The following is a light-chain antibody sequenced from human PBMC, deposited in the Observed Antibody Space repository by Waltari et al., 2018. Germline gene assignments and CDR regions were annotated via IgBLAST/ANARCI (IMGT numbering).Light chain of an antibody. CDR1: QSLLYNSNNKNY. CDR2: WAS. J-gene: IGKJ4*01. V-gene: IGKV4-1*01. Sequence: DIVMNQSPDSLTVSLGGRATIHCKSSQSLLYNSNNKNYLAWYQQKPGQPPKLLIYWASTRESGVPDRFSGSGSGTDFTLTISSLQAEDVAVYYCQQFYTNFLTFGGGTKVEIE. CDR3: QQFYTNFLT.